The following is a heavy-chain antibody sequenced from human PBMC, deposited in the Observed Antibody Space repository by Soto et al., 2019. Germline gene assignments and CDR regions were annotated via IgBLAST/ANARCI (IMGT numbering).Heavy chain of an antibody. J-gene: IGHJ6*02. CDR1: GFSLSTSGVG. D-gene: IGHD3-3*01. CDR3: AHSPRSLRSVNYGMDV. CDR2: IYWNDDR. Sequence: QITLKESGPTLVKPTQTLTLTCTFSGFSLSTSGVGVGWIRQPPGKALEWLALIYWNDDRRYSPSLKSRLTITKDTSKNQVVLTMTNMDPVDTATYYCAHSPRSLRSVNYGMDVWGQGTTVTVSS. V-gene: IGHV2-5*01.